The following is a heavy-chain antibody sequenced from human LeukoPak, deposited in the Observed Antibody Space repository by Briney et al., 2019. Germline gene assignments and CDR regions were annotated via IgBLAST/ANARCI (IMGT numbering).Heavy chain of an antibody. V-gene: IGHV3-64*01. J-gene: IGHJ4*02. Sequence: GGSLRPSCAASGLTFSTYPMHWVRQAPGKGLEFVSSIVSNGDHVFYANSVKGRFTISRDNSKNTLYLQMGSLRAEDTAVYYCARDRDGGWSFDYWGQGTLVTASS. CDR2: IVSNGDHV. D-gene: IGHD6-19*01. CDR1: GLTFSTYP. CDR3: ARDRDGGWSFDY.